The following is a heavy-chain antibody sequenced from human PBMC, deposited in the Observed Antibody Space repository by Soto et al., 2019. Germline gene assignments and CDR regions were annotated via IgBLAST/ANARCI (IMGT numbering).Heavy chain of an antibody. Sequence: GGSLRLSCAASGYTFSDSAMHWVRQASGKGLEWVGRIRSKANSYATVYAASMKGRFTISRDDSKNTAYLQMNSLKTEDTAVYYCARLWSEREPNFDYWGQGTLVTVSS. CDR1: GYTFSDSA. V-gene: IGHV3-73*01. J-gene: IGHJ4*02. CDR3: ARLWSEREPNFDY. D-gene: IGHD1-26*01. CDR2: IRSKANSYAT.